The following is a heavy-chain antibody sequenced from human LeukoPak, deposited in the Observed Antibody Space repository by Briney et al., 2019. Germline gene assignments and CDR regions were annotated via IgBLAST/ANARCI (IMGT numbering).Heavy chain of an antibody. D-gene: IGHD3-22*01. Sequence: GASVKVSCKASGYTFTSYGISWVRQAPGQGLEWMGWISAYNGNTNCAQKLQGRVTMTTDTSTSTAYMELRSLRSDDTAVYYCARALPDYYYDSSGYYYPLDYWGQGTLVTVSS. CDR3: ARALPDYYYDSSGYYYPLDY. J-gene: IGHJ4*02. CDR2: ISAYNGNT. V-gene: IGHV1-18*01. CDR1: GYTFTSYG.